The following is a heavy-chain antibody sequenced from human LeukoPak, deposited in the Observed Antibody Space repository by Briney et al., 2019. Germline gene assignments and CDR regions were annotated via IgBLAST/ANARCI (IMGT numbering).Heavy chain of an antibody. CDR3: ARMEAWVVPTGPRGFDP. CDR1: GGSISTSTYY. D-gene: IGHD2-2*01. Sequence: NPSETLSLPCTVSGGSISTSTYYWGWIRQPPGKGLEWIGYIYYSGSTNYNPSLKSRVTMSVDTSKNQFSLKLISVTAADTAVFYCARMEAWVVPTGPRGFDPWGQGTLVTVSS. J-gene: IGHJ5*02. CDR2: IYYSGST. V-gene: IGHV4-61*05.